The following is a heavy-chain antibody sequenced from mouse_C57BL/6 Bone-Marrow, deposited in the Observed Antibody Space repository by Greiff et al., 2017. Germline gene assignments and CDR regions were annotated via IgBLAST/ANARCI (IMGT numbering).Heavy chain of an antibody. CDR2: IHPTSGST. Sequence: QVQLQQPGAELVKPGASVKLSCKASGYTFTSYWMPWVKQRPGQGLEWIGMIHPTSGSTNYNEKFKSKATLTVEKSSSTAYMQLSRQTSEDSADYYGARSTGEWYFDVWGTGTTVTVSS. CDR3: ARSTGEWYFDV. CDR1: GYTFTSYW. V-gene: IGHV1-64*01. J-gene: IGHJ1*03. D-gene: IGHD1-1*01.